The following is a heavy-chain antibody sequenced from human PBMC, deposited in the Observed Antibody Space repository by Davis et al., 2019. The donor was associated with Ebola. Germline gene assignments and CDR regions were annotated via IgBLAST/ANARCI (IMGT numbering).Heavy chain of an antibody. D-gene: IGHD3-10*01. Sequence: PSETLSLTCTVSGGSISSYYWSWIRQPPGKGLEWIGYIYYSGSTNYNPSLKSRVTISVDTSKNQFSLKLSSVTAADTAVYYCARTTMVRGYYGMDVWGQGTTVTVSS. CDR3: ARTTMVRGYYGMDV. CDR2: IYYSGST. J-gene: IGHJ6*02. V-gene: IGHV4-59*12. CDR1: GGSISSYY.